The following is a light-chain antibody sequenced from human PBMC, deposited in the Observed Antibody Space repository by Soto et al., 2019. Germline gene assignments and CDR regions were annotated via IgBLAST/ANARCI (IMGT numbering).Light chain of an antibody. CDR2: GNI. J-gene: IGLJ1*01. CDR1: SSNIGADYD. Sequence: QSVLTQPPSVSGAPGQRVTFSCIGSSSNIGADYDVHWYQQLPGTAPKLLIYGNINRPSGVPDRFSGSKSGASAALAITGXXXXXXXXYYCQSYDTSLGYVFGTGTKLTVL. CDR3: QSYDTSLGYV. V-gene: IGLV1-40*01.